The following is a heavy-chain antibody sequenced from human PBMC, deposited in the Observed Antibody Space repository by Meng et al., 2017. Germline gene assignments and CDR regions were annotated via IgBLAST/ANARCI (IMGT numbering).Heavy chain of an antibody. D-gene: IGHD3-10*01. V-gene: IGHV1-69*06. Sequence: GELVQSWAEVKKAGSLVRVSCKAAGGTFSRYAISWVRRAPGQGLEWMGGIIPIFGTANYAQKFQGRVTITADKSTSTAYMELSSLRSEDTAVYYCASLTGWFDPWGQGTLVTVSS. CDR3: ASLTGWFDP. CDR1: GGTFSRYA. J-gene: IGHJ5*02. CDR2: IIPIFGTA.